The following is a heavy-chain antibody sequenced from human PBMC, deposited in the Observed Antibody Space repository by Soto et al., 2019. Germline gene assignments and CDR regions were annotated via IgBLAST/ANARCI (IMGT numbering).Heavy chain of an antibody. CDR2: ISFSGTT. J-gene: IGHJ5*02. V-gene: IGHV4-39*01. Sequence: QLRLQESGPGLVKPSETVSLTCTVSGDSISSTTYSWGWIRQPPGKGLEWIASISFSGTTYYNPSLKSRVTTSVDASKNQLSLRLTSVTAADTAVYYCARHLSSPLLTVNWFDPSGQGTLVTVSS. CDR1: GDSISSTTYS. D-gene: IGHD3-16*02. CDR3: ARHLSSPLLTVNWFDP.